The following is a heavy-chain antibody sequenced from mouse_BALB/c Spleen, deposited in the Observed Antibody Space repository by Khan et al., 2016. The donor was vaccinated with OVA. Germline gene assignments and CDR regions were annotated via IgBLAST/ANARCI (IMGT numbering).Heavy chain of an antibody. Sequence: IQLVQSGPELVKPGASVKISCRASGYIFTDYILDWVKQSHGKSLEWIGYIFPNNGDTGYNQKFKTKATLNVDISSSTAYMELRSLTSEDSAVYYCVRSGYGSFAYWGQGTLVTVSA. CDR1: GYIFTDYI. J-gene: IGHJ3*01. CDR3: VRSGYGSFAY. D-gene: IGHD1-2*01. V-gene: IGHV1S29*02. CDR2: IFPNNGDT.